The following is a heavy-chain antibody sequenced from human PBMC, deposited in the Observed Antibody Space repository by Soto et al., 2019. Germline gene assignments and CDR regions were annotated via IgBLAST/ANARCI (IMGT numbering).Heavy chain of an antibody. CDR1: GYTFTSYG. CDR3: ARDLVPYSYGEEDFDY. CDR2: ISAYNGNT. V-gene: IGHV1-18*04. J-gene: IGHJ4*02. D-gene: IGHD5-18*01. Sequence: QVQLVQSGAEVKKPGASVKVSCKASGYTFTSYGISWVRQAPGQGLEWMGCISAYNGNTNYAQKLQGRVTMTTDTSTSTAYMELRSLRSDDTAVYYCARDLVPYSYGEEDFDYWGQGTLVTVSS.